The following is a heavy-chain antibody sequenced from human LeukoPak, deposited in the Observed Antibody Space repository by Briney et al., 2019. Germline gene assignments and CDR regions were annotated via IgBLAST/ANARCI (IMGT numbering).Heavy chain of an antibody. CDR3: AKTYYYDSSGYYGGNWFDP. CDR2: IYTGGGR. CDR1: GFTVSSYY. Sequence: GGSLRLSCAASGFTVSSYYMNWVRQAPGKELEWVSVIYTGGGRYYADSVKGRFTISRDNSKNTLYLQMNSLRAEDTAVYYCAKTYYYDSSGYYGGNWFDPWGQGTLVTVSS. V-gene: IGHV3-53*05. D-gene: IGHD3-22*01. J-gene: IGHJ5*02.